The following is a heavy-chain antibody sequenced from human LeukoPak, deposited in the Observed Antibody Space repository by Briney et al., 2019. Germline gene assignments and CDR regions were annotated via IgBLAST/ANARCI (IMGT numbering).Heavy chain of an antibody. D-gene: IGHD3-22*01. CDR3: ARDYDSSGSQSPDAFDI. CDR2: IYYSGST. V-gene: IGHV4-59*01. Sequence: SETLSLTCTVSGGSNSSYYWSWIRQPPGKGLEWIGYIYYSGSTNYNPSLKSRVTISVDTSKNQFSLKLSSVTAADTAVYYCARDYDSSGSQSPDAFDIWGQGTMVTVSS. CDR1: GGSNSSYY. J-gene: IGHJ3*02.